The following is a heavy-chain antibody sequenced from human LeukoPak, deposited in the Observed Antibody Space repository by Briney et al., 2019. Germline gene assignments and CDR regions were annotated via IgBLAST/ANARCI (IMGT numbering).Heavy chain of an antibody. CDR2: IVVGSGKT. Sequence: ASVKVSCKASGGTFSSYAISWVRQAPGQGLEWIGWIVVGSGKTNYAQKFQERVTFTRDMSTSTAYMELSGLRSDDTAEYYCAADNQQITVWGQGTLVTVSS. V-gene: IGHV1-58*02. D-gene: IGHD5-24*01. CDR3: AADNQQITV. J-gene: IGHJ4*02. CDR1: GGTFSSYA.